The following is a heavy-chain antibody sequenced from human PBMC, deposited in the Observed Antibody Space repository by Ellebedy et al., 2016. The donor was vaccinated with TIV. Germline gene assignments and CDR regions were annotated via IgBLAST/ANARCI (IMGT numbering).Heavy chain of an antibody. V-gene: IGHV5-51*01. CDR3: ARHAKTGAADFDY. CDR1: GYSFTSYW. D-gene: IGHD7-27*01. Sequence: GESLKISCKGSGYSFTSYWIGWVRQKPGKGLEWMGIIYPGDSDARYSPSFQGHVTISADKSISTAYLQWSSLKASDTAMYYCARHAKTGAADFDYWGQGTLVTVSS. J-gene: IGHJ4*02. CDR2: IYPGDSDA.